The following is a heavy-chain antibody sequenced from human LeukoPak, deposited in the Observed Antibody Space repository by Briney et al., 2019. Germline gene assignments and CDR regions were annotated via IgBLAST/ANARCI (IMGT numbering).Heavy chain of an antibody. V-gene: IGHV3-23*01. J-gene: IGHJ4*02. Sequence: GGPLRLSCAASGFSFTNYAMSWVRQAPGKGLEWVSGITDSGDNTYYADSVKGRFSISRDNSKDTLYLQANSLRAEDTAVYYCAKDSRRTSGWYYFDYWGQGALVTVSS. CDR2: ITDSGDNT. D-gene: IGHD6-19*01. CDR3: AKDSRRTSGWYYFDY. CDR1: GFSFTNYA.